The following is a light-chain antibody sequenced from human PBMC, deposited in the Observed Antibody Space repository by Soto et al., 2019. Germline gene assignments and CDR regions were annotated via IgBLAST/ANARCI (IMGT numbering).Light chain of an antibody. CDR2: AAS. CDR1: QSISSY. Sequence: DIQMTQSPSSLSASVGDRVTNTFRASQSISSYLNWYQQKPGKAPKLLIYAASSLQSGVPSRFSGSGSGTDFTLTISSLQPEDFATYYCQQSYSTPLTFGGGTKVDIK. V-gene: IGKV1-39*01. J-gene: IGKJ4*01. CDR3: QQSYSTPLT.